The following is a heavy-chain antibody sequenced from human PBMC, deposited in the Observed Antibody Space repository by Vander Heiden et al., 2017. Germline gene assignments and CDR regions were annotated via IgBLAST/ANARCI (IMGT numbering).Heavy chain of an antibody. V-gene: IGHV5-51*03. J-gene: IGHJ4*02. CDR2: IYPGDSDT. D-gene: IGHD5-12*01. Sequence: EVQLVQSGAEVNKPGESLKISCQGSGYSFTSYWLCCVPTTPGKALEGMGIIYPGDSDTRYSPSFQGQVTISADKSISPAYLQWSSLKASDTAMYYCARRRGYGPPDYWGQGTLVTVSS. CDR3: ARRRGYGPPDY. CDR1: GYSFTSYW.